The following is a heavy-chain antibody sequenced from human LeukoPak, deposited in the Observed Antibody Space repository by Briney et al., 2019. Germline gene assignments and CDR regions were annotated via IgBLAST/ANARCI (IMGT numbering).Heavy chain of an antibody. CDR1: GGSISNYY. Sequence: SETLSLTCTVSGGSISNYYWSWIRQPPGKGLEWIGYIYYSGSTNYNPSLKSRVTISVDTSKNQFSLKLSSVTAADTAVYYCARGYSSSWSYYYYYGMDVWGQGTTVTVSS. CDR3: ARGYSSSWSYYYYYGMDV. D-gene: IGHD6-13*01. CDR2: IYYSGST. J-gene: IGHJ6*02. V-gene: IGHV4-59*01.